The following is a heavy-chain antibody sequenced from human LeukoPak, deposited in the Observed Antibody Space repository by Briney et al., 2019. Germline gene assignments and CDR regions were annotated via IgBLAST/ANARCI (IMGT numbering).Heavy chain of an antibody. J-gene: IGHJ4*02. CDR3: ARDLRDDSSGYAWYFVY. V-gene: IGHV4-61*02. D-gene: IGHD3-22*01. Sequence: SQTLSLTCTVSGGSISSGSYYWSWIRQPAGKGLEWIGRIYTSGSTNYNPSLKSRVTISVDTSKNQFSLKLSSVTAADTAVYYCARDLRDDSSGYAWYFVYWGQGTLVTVSS. CDR2: IYTSGST. CDR1: GGSISSGSYY.